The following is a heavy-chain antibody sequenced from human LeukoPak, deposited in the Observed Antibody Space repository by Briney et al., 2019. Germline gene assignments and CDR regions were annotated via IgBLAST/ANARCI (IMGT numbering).Heavy chain of an antibody. Sequence: PGGSLRLSCAASGFTFSSYGMHWVRQAPGKGLEWVAFIRYDGSNKYYADSVKGRFTISRDNAKNSLYLQMNSLRAEDTAVYYCARGIEQWLVPAFDIWGQGTMVTVSS. V-gene: IGHV3-30*02. D-gene: IGHD6-19*01. CDR1: GFTFSSYG. J-gene: IGHJ3*02. CDR2: IRYDGSNK. CDR3: ARGIEQWLVPAFDI.